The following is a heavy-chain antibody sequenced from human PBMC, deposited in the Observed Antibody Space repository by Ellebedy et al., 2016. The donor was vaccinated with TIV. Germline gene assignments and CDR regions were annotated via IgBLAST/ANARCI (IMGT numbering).Heavy chain of an antibody. CDR3: ARSTVRGKYYFDY. V-gene: IGHV1-46*01. Sequence: AASVKVSCKASGYTFTSYYMHWVRQAPGLGLEWRGIINPSGGSTSYAQKFQGRITVTRDTSTSTLYMELSSLRSEETAVYYCARSTVRGKYYFDYWGQGTLVTVSS. J-gene: IGHJ4*02. CDR2: INPSGGST. CDR1: GYTFTSYY. D-gene: IGHD3-10*01.